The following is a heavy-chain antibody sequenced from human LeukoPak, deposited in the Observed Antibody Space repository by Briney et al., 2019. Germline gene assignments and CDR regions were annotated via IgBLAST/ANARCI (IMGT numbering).Heavy chain of an antibody. V-gene: IGHV4-38-2*02. CDR3: ARIVNYGSGTAQYFQH. CDR2: IYQSGDT. Sequence: SETLSLTCTVSGYSISSGFYWGWIRQSPGKGLEWIATIYQSGDTYFSPSLKSRVTISLDASKNQFSLKLSSMTAADTAVYYCARIVNYGSGTAQYFQHWGQGTLVTVSS. D-gene: IGHD3-10*01. J-gene: IGHJ1*01. CDR1: GYSISSGFY.